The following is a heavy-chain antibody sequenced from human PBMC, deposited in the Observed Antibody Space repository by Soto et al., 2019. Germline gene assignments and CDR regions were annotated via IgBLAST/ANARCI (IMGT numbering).Heavy chain of an antibody. J-gene: IGHJ4*02. V-gene: IGHV4-34*01. D-gene: IGHD1-26*01. Sequence: ASETLSLTCAVYGGSFSGYLWSWIRQTPGKGLEWIGEISHSGSTDYNPSLKRRVTISEDTSKNQVSLKVSSVTAADTAVYYCGGLGATETTWGTDSWGQGSLVTVSS. CDR3: GGLGATETTWGTDS. CDR1: GGSFSGYL. CDR2: ISHSGST.